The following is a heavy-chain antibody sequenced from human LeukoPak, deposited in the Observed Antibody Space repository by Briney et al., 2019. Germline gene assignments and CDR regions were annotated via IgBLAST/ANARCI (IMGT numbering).Heavy chain of an antibody. Sequence: PSETLSLTCTVSGGSIGSSYWSWIRQPPGKGLEWIGYFDYSGSTNYNPSLKSRVTISVDTSKNQFSLKLSSVTAADTAVYYCARHGPDLTTVKGLAYDYWGQGTLVTVSS. CDR2: FDYSGST. CDR3: ARHGPDLTTVKGLAYDY. CDR1: GGSIGSSY. J-gene: IGHJ4*02. D-gene: IGHD4-17*01. V-gene: IGHV4-59*08.